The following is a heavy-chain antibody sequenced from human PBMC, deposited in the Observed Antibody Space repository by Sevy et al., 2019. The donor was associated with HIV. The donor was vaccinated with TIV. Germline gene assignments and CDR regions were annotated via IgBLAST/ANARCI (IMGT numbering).Heavy chain of an antibody. J-gene: IGHJ4*02. CDR3: VRGGQRFDY. CDR2: IKQDGSER. Sequence: GGSLRLSCAASGFTFSSYWMSWVRQAPGKGLEWVANIKQDGSERYYVDSVKGPFTISRDNTKNSLYLQMDSLRVEDTAEYYCVRGGQRFDYWGQGTLVTVSS. CDR1: GFTFSSYW. V-gene: IGHV3-7*01. D-gene: IGHD6-25*01.